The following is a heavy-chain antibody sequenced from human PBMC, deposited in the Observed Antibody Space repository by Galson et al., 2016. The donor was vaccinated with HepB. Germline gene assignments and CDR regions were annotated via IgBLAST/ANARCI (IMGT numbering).Heavy chain of an antibody. CDR1: GGTFSTIT. J-gene: IGHJ5*02. CDR2: FIPIMGMA. V-gene: IGHV1-69*04. CDR3: AREYTSSSPGGS. D-gene: IGHD6-6*01. Sequence: SVKVSCKASGGTFSTITISWVRQPPGQGLEWMGRFIPIMGMADYAQQFQGRVTITADESTNTVYMELSSLRSDDTAVYYCAREYTSSSPGGSWGQGTLVAVSS.